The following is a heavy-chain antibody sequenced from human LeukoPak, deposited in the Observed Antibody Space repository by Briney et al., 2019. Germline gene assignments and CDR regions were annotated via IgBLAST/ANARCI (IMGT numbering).Heavy chain of an antibody. Sequence: GGSLRLSCAASGFTFSSYSMNWVRQAPGKGLEWVSYISSSSSTIYYADSVKGRFTISRDNAKNSLNLQIHSLRAVDTAVYYCARAGSYFDYWGQGTLVTVSS. V-gene: IGHV3-48*01. CDR1: GFTFSSYS. CDR2: ISSSSSTI. D-gene: IGHD1-26*01. CDR3: ARAGSYFDY. J-gene: IGHJ4*02.